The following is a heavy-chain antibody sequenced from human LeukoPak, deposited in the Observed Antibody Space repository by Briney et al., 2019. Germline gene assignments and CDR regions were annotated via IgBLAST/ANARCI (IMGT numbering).Heavy chain of an antibody. D-gene: IGHD1-26*01. CDR3: ARVQSRWDDAFDI. J-gene: IGHJ3*02. CDR2: INAGNGNT. Sequence: ASVKVSCKASGYTFTSYAMHWMRQAPGQRLEWMGWINAGNGNTKYSQKFQGRVTITRDTSASTAYMELSSLRSEDTAVYYCARVQSRWDDAFDIWGQGTMVTVSS. CDR1: GYTFTSYA. V-gene: IGHV1-3*01.